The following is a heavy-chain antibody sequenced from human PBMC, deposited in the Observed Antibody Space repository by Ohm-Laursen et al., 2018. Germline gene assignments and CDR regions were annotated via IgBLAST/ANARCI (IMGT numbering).Heavy chain of an antibody. J-gene: IGHJ4*02. CDR1: GFTFSNYW. Sequence: SLRLSCAASGFTFSNYWMHWVRQGPGKGLVWLSGIKGDGGKINYADSVKGRFTISRDDSQNTVHLQMSSLIVEDTAIYYCATDGEPWRDWGQGTLVTVSS. V-gene: IGHV3-74*01. CDR2: IKGDGGKI. D-gene: IGHD3-10*01. CDR3: ATDGEPWRD.